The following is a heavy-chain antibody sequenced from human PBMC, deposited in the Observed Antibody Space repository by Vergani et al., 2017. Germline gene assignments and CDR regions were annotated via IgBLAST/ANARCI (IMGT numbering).Heavy chain of an antibody. Sequence: EVQLVESGGGLVQPGGSLRLSCAASGFTFSSYWMHWVRQAPGTGLVWVLRINSDGSSTSYADSVKGRFTISRDNAKNTLYLQMNSLRAEDTAVYYCARERAIVATDGMDVWGQGTTVTVSS. V-gene: IGHV3-74*01. D-gene: IGHD5-12*01. CDR3: ARERAIVATDGMDV. CDR2: INSDGSST. J-gene: IGHJ6*02. CDR1: GFTFSSYW.